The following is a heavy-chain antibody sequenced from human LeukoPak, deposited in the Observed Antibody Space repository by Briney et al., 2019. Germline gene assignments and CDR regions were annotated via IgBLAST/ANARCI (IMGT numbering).Heavy chain of an antibody. J-gene: IGHJ4*02. Sequence: GGSLRLSCAASGFTFSSYAMSWVRQAPGKGLEWVSVISGSGGSIYYADSVKGRFTISRDNSKNTLYLQMNSLRAEDTAVYYCAKGRGSSWYRGYFDYWSQGTLVTVSS. V-gene: IGHV3-23*01. D-gene: IGHD6-13*01. CDR3: AKGRGSSWYRGYFDY. CDR2: ISGSGGSI. CDR1: GFTFSSYA.